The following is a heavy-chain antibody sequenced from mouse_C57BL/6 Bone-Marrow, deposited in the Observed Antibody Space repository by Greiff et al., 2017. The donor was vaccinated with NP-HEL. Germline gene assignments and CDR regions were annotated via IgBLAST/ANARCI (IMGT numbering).Heavy chain of an antibody. Sequence: QVQLQQPGAELVRPGTSVKLSCKASGYTFTSYWMHWVKQRPGQGLEWIGVIDPSDSYTNYNQKFKGKATLTVDTSSSTAYMQLSSLTSEDSAVYYCARDYGSSWYYFDYWGQGTTLTVSS. CDR3: ARDYGSSWYYFDY. D-gene: IGHD1-1*01. J-gene: IGHJ2*01. CDR1: GYTFTSYW. V-gene: IGHV1-59*01. CDR2: IDPSDSYT.